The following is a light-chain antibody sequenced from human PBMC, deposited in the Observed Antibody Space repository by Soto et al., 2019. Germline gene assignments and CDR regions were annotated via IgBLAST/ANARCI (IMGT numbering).Light chain of an antibody. V-gene: IGKV1-39*01. CDR2: VAS. J-gene: IGKJ4*01. Sequence: DIQMTQSPSSLSASVGDRVTITCRASQSIGRFLNWHQQKPGKAPNVLINVASTLRSGVPSRFSGCGSGTDFNLTINSLQPEDFATYFCQQSFTTPLTFGGGTKVEIK. CDR1: QSIGRF. CDR3: QQSFTTPLT.